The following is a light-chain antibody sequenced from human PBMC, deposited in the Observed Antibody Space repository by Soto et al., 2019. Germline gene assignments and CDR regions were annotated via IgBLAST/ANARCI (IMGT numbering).Light chain of an antibody. J-gene: IGKJ5*01. CDR3: MQSLQTPIT. CDR2: LGS. CDR1: QSLLHSNGYNS. Sequence: DIVMTQSPRSLPVTPGEPASIACRSSQSLLHSNGYNSLDWYLQKPGQSPQLLIYLGSNRASGVPDRFGGSGSGTDFTLKISRVAAEDVGVYYCMQSLQTPITFGQGTRLEIK. V-gene: IGKV2-28*01.